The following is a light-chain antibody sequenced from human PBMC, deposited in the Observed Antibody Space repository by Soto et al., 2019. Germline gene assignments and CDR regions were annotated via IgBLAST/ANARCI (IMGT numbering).Light chain of an antibody. CDR2: AAS. V-gene: IGKV1-39*01. CDR1: QSISSY. J-gene: IGKJ5*01. Sequence: DIQITQSPSSLSASVGDRVTITCRASQSISSYLNWYQQKPGKPPKLLIYAASSLQSGVPSRFSGSGSGTDFTLTISSLQPEDFATYYCQQSYSTPLITFGQGTRLEIK. CDR3: QQSYSTPLIT.